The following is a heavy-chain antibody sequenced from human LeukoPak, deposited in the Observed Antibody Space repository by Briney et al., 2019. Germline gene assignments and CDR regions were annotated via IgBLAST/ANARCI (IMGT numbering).Heavy chain of an antibody. CDR2: IKKDGSET. Sequence: QPGGSLRLSCAASGFTFSSYWMSWVRQAPGKGLEWVANIKKDGSETYYVDSVKGRFTISRDNAKNSLYLQMNSLRAEDTAVYYCASTRLGYCSSTSCYDYYYYYMDVWGKGTTVTVSS. D-gene: IGHD2-2*01. CDR3: ASTRLGYCSSTSCYDYYYYYMDV. CDR1: GFTFSSYW. V-gene: IGHV3-7*01. J-gene: IGHJ6*03.